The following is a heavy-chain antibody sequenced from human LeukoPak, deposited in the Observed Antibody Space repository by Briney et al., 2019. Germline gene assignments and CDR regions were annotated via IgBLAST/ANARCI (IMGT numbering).Heavy chain of an antibody. CDR3: TTDRGITARPAFDS. D-gene: IGHD6-6*01. Sequence: GGSLRLSCATSGISFTNAWMTWVRRAPGKGLEWVGRIKSKTDGGTIDYAAPVKGRFTILRDDSKMTLYLQMNSLKIEDTAVYYCTTDRGITARPAFDSWGQGTLVIVSS. V-gene: IGHV3-15*01. CDR1: GISFTNAW. J-gene: IGHJ4*02. CDR2: IKSKTDGGTI.